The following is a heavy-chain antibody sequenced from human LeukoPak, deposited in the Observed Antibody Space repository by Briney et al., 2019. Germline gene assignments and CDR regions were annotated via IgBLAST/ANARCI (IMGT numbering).Heavy chain of an antibody. CDR3: ARRGGYFDY. D-gene: IGHD3-10*01. J-gene: IGHJ4*02. Sequence: ASVKVSCTASGYSFTDYYMHWVRQAPGQGLEWMGWINPNSGGTNYAQKFQGRVTMTSDTSISTAYMELSRLRSDDTAVYYCARRGGYFDYWGQGTLVTVSS. V-gene: IGHV1-2*02. CDR2: INPNSGGT. CDR1: GYSFTDYY.